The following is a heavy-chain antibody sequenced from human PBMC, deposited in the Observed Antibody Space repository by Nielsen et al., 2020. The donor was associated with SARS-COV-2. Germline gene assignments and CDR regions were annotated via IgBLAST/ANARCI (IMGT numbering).Heavy chain of an antibody. CDR1: GGSISSGGYY. D-gene: IGHD5-18*01. J-gene: IGHJ2*01. Sequence: SETLSLTCTVSGGSISSGGYYWSWIRQHPGKGLEWIGYIYYSGSTYYNPSLKSRVTISVDTSKNQFSLKLSSVTAADTAVYYCARDVRSYGYLPHWYFDLWGRGTLVTVSS. CDR2: IYYSGST. CDR3: ARDVRSYGYLPHWYFDL. V-gene: IGHV4-31*03.